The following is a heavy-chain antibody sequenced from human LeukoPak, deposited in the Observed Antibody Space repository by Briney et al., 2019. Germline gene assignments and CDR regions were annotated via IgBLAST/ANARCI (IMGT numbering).Heavy chain of an antibody. CDR2: IRYDGSNK. CDR3: AKVAKYYYGSETYFFEH. V-gene: IGHV3-30*02. CDR1: GFTFSSYG. J-gene: IGHJ4*02. D-gene: IGHD3-10*01. Sequence: PGGSLRLSCAASGFTFSSYGMHWVRQAPGKGLEWVAFIRYDGSNKYYADSVKGRFTISRDNSKNTLYLQMNSLRAEDTAVYYCAKVAKYYYGSETYFFEHWGQGTPVTASS.